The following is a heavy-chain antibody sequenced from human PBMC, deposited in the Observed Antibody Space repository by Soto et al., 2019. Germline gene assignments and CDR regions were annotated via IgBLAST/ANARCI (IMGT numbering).Heavy chain of an antibody. CDR3: ARGRGLYNSGRSQLDS. V-gene: IGHV1-69*13. CDR1: GDSFSKYT. D-gene: IGHD1-1*01. Sequence: ASVKVSCKASGDSFSKYTVNWVRQAPRQGLEWVGGVIPRFGTTNFAPTLQGRVTITADQSMNTVYMELSSLRSEDTALYYCARGRGLYNSGRSQLDSWGQGTLVTVSS. CDR2: VIPRFGTT. J-gene: IGHJ4*02.